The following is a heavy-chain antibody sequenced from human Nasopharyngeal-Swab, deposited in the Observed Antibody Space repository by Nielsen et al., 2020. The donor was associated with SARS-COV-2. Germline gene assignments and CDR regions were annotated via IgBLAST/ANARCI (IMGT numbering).Heavy chain of an antibody. V-gene: IGHV1-69*06. CDR3: ARSSYGSVADAFDI. D-gene: IGHD3-10*01. CDR1: GGTFSSYA. CDR2: IIPIFGTA. Sequence: SVKVSCKASGGTFSSYAISWVRQDPGQGLEWMGGIIPIFGTANYAQKFQGRVTITADKSTSTAYMELSSLRSEDTAVYYCARSSYGSVADAFDIWGQGTMVTVSS. J-gene: IGHJ3*02.